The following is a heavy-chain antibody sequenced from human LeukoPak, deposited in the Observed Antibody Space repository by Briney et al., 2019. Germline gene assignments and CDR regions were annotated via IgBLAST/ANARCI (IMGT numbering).Heavy chain of an antibody. D-gene: IGHD4-23*01. J-gene: IGHJ5*02. CDR2: INPGGGST. V-gene: IGHV1-46*01. Sequence: ASVKVSFKASGYSFTSYCIHWVRQAPGQGLESMGIINPGGGSTSYAQKFQDRVTMTRDTSTSTVYMELNSLRSEDTAVYYCAKDLRWDHPGLDPWGQGTLVIVSS. CDR3: AKDLRWDHPGLDP. CDR1: GYSFTSYC.